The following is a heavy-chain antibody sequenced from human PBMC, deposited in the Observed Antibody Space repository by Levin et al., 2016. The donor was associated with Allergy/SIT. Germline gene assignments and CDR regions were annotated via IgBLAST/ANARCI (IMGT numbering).Heavy chain of an antibody. V-gene: IGHV1-18*01. CDR2: ISAYNGNT. CDR3: ARDLISSSYGYYFDY. D-gene: IGHD6-6*01. Sequence: WVRQAPGQGLEWMGWISAYNGNTNYAQKLQGRVTMTTDTSTSTVYMELSSLRSEDTAVYYCARDLISSSYGYYFDYWGQGTLVTVSS. J-gene: IGHJ4*02.